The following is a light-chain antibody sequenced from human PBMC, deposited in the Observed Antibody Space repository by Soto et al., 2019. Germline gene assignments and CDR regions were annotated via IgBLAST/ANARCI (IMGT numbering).Light chain of an antibody. J-gene: IGKJ1*01. CDR1: QSIMNW. V-gene: IGKV1-5*03. Sequence: DIQMTQSPSTLSASVGDRVTITCRASQSIMNWLAWYQQKPGRAPKLLIYEASNLESGVPSRFSGSGSGTEFTLTINSLQPDDFAAYYCQQYSSEPWTFGRGTKVDIK. CDR3: QQYSSEPWT. CDR2: EAS.